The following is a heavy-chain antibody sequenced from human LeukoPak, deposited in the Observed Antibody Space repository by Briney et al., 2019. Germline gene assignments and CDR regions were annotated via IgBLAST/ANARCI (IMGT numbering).Heavy chain of an antibody. V-gene: IGHV4-61*02. CDR1: GGSISSGSYY. J-gene: IGHJ6*03. CDR2: IYTSGST. Sequence: SETLSLTCTVSGGSISSGSYYWSWIRQPAGKGLEWIGRIYTSGSTNNNPSLKSRVIISVDTSKNQFSLKLSSVTAADTAVYYCARARYCSSTSCYQIRGNYYYYYMDVWGKGTTVTVSS. CDR3: ARARYCSSTSCYQIRGNYYYYYMDV. D-gene: IGHD2-2*01.